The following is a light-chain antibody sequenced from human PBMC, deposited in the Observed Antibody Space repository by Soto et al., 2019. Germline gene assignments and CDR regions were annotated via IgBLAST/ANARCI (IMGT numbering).Light chain of an antibody. CDR2: DAS. Sequence: DIQMTHSPSSLFASVGDRVTITCQATQDINIYLNWYQQKPGKAPNLLIYDASNLEIGVPSRFSGSGSGTHFTFTISSLQTEDIGTYYCQQYDILPITFGRGTKVDIK. CDR3: QQYDILPIT. V-gene: IGKV1-33*01. J-gene: IGKJ4*01. CDR1: QDINIY.